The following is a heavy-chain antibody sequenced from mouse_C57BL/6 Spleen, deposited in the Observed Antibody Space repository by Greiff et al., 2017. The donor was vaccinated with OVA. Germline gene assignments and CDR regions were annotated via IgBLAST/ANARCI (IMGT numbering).Heavy chain of an antibody. CDR3: ARDGDSGDAMDY. J-gene: IGHJ4*01. CDR2: ISDGGSYT. Sequence: EVKLVESGGGLVKPGGSLKLSCAASGFTFSSYAMSWVRQTPEKRLEWVATISDGGSYTYYPDNVKGRFTISRDNAKNNLYLQMSHLKSEDTAMYYCARDGDSGDAMDYWGQGTSVTVSS. V-gene: IGHV5-4*01. CDR1: GFTFSSYA. D-gene: IGHD4-1*01.